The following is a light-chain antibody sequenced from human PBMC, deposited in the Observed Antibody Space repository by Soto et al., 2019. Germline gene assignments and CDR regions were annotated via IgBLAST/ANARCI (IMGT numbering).Light chain of an antibody. V-gene: IGKV3-15*01. CDR2: GAS. Sequence: EIVMTQSPATLSVSPGERVTLSCRASQDIRSSLAWYQQKPGQAPRLLIYGASIRATGVPATFSGSGSGTEFALSISSLQSEHVGVYYCQQDSSWHLDFGGGTKVDI. CDR1: QDIRSS. J-gene: IGKJ4*01. CDR3: QQDSSWHLD.